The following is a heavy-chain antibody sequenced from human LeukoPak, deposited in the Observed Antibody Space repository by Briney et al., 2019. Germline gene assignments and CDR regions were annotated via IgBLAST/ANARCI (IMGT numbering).Heavy chain of an antibody. J-gene: IGHJ4*02. Sequence: ASVKVSCKASGYTFTSYDINWVRQAPGQGLEWMGWMNPNSGNTGYTQKFQARVTMTRNTSISTAYLELSSLRSEDTAVYYCARKVHGDYISDYWGQGTLVTVSS. V-gene: IGHV1-8*01. D-gene: IGHD4-17*01. CDR1: GYTFTSYD. CDR3: ARKVHGDYISDY. CDR2: MNPNSGNT.